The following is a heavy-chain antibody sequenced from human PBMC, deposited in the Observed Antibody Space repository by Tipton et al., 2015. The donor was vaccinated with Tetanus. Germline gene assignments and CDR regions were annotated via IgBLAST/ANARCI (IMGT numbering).Heavy chain of an antibody. Sequence: SLRLSCAAPGFTFSSYPMAWVRQAPGKGLEWVSGIADSVGSTYYADSVRGRFTVSRDNSQDTLYLQMNSLRAEDTAVYYCARDYPDFDYWGQGTLVTVSS. CDR1: GFTFSSYP. D-gene: IGHD3-16*02. J-gene: IGHJ4*02. CDR3: ARDYPDFDY. CDR2: IADSVGST. V-gene: IGHV3-23*01.